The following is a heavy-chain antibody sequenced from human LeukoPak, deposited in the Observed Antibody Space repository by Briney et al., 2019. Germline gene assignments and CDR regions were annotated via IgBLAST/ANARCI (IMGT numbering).Heavy chain of an antibody. D-gene: IGHD6-13*01. CDR3: AKTRPLDSSSWSHGDY. Sequence: GGSLRLSCAASGFTFSSYAMSWVRQAPGHGLEWVSAISGSGDSTYYGDSVKGRFTISRDNSKNTLYLQMNSLRAEDTAVYYCAKTRPLDSSSWSHGDYWGQGTLVTVSS. V-gene: IGHV3-23*01. CDR1: GFTFSSYA. CDR2: ISGSGDST. J-gene: IGHJ4*02.